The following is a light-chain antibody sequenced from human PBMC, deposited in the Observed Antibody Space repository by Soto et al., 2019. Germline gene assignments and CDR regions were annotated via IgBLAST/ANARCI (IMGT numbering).Light chain of an antibody. CDR2: DVT. Sequence: QSALTQPPSVSGSPGQSVTISCTATSSAVGAFNSVSWYQQHPGKAPKLMIYDVTKRPFGLPDRFSGSKSGNTASLTISGLQAEDDADYYCCSYEGNYPVIFVGGTKLTVL. CDR1: SSAVGAFNS. V-gene: IGLV2-11*01. J-gene: IGLJ2*01. CDR3: CSYEGNYPVI.